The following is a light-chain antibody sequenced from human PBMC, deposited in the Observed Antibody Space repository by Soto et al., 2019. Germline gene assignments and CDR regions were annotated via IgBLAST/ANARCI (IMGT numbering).Light chain of an antibody. CDR2: GAS. V-gene: IGKV3-15*01. CDR3: QQHYSIPYT. CDR1: QSVSSN. Sequence: EIVMTQSPATLSVSPGERATLSCRASQSVSSNLAWYQQKPGQAPRLLIYGASTRATGIPARFSGSGSGTEFTLTISSLQSEDFAVYYCQQHYSIPYTFGQGTKLEIK. J-gene: IGKJ2*01.